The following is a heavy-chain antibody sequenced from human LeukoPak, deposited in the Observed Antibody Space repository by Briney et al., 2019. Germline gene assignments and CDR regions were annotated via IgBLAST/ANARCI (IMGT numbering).Heavy chain of an antibody. Sequence: QPGGSLRLSCAASGFTFSDHFMDWVRQAPREGLDWGGRSRHKVNNYATQYAASVKDRFTISRDDSKNSLHLQMNSLKTEDTAVYFCVAMLRGVGHWGQGTLVTVSS. CDR1: GFTFSDHF. CDR3: VAMLRGVGH. D-gene: IGHD3-10*01. J-gene: IGHJ4*02. CDR2: SRHKVNNYAT. V-gene: IGHV3-72*01.